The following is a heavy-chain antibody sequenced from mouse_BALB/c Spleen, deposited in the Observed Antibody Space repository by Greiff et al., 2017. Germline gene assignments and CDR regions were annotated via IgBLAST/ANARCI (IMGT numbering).Heavy chain of an antibody. CDR1: GYTFTSYW. CDR2: IYPSDSYT. CDR3: TRGGYYYRSSFDY. V-gene: IGHV1-69*02. J-gene: IGHJ2*01. D-gene: IGHD2-14*01. Sequence: VQLQQSGAELVRPGASVKLSCKASGYTFTSYWINWVKQRPGQGLEWIGNIYPSDSYTNYNQKFKDKATLTVDKSSSTAYMQLSSPTSEDSAVYYCTRGGYYYRSSFDYWGQGTTLTVSS.